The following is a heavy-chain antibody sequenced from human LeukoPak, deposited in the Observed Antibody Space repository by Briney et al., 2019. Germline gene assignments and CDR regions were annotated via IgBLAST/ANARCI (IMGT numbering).Heavy chain of an antibody. D-gene: IGHD4-17*01. CDR3: ARRGTTDYWFDP. CDR2: IYYNGST. Sequence: TSETLSLTCTVSGGSISSYYWSWIRQPPGKGLEWIGYIYYNGSTNYNPSLKSRVTISVDTSKNQFSLKLSSVTAADTAVYYCARRGTTDYWFDPWGQGTLVTVSS. J-gene: IGHJ5*02. V-gene: IGHV4-59*08. CDR1: GGSISSYY.